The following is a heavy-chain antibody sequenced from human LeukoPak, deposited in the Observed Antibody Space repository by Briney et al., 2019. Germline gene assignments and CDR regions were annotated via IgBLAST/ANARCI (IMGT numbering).Heavy chain of an antibody. J-gene: IGHJ4*02. CDR2: IYYSGST. V-gene: IGHV4-59*01. D-gene: IGHD5-24*01. CDR3: ARGKRGDLRDGSWYFDY. CDR1: GGSISSYY. Sequence: SETLSLTCTVSGGSISSYYWNWIRQPPGKGLEWIGYIYYSGSTNYNPSLKSRVTISVDTSKNQFSLKLSSVTAADTAVYYCARGKRGDLRDGSWYFDYWGQGTLVTVSS.